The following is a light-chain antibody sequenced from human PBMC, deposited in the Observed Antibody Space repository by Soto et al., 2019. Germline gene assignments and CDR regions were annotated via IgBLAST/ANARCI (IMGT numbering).Light chain of an antibody. CDR1: QSVSSN. CDR2: GAS. Sequence: EIVLTQSPANLSVSPGERATLSCRASQSVSSNLAWYQQKPGQAPRLLIYGASTRATDIPARFSGSGSGTEFTLTISSLQSEDFAVYYGQQYNNWPPRITFGPGTKVDIK. V-gene: IGKV3-15*01. CDR3: QQYNNWPPRIT. J-gene: IGKJ3*01.